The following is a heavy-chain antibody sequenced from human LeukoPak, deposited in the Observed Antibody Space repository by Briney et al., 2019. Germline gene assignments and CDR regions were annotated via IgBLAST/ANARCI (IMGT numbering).Heavy chain of an antibody. CDR2: IIPIFGTA. CDR3: ARGGSITMTCFDY. J-gene: IGHJ4*02. D-gene: IGHD3-22*01. V-gene: IGHV1-69*13. CDR1: GGTFSSYG. Sequence: GASVKVSCKASGGTFSSYGISWVRQAPGQGLEWMGGIIPIFGTANHAQKFQGRVTITADESTSTAYMELSSLRSEDTAVYYCARGGSITMTCFDYWGQGTLVTVSS.